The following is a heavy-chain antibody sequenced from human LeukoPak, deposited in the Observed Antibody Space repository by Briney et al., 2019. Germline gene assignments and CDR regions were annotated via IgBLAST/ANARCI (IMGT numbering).Heavy chain of an antibody. CDR3: ARATMGEIDY. V-gene: IGHV4-39*07. J-gene: IGHJ4*02. Sequence: SETLPLTCTVSGGSISSSSYYWGWIRQPPGKGLELIGSIYHSGSTYYNPSLKSRVTISVDTSKNQFSLKLSSVTAADTAVYYCARATMGEIDYWGQGTLVTVSS. CDR2: IYHSGST. D-gene: IGHD3-16*01. CDR1: GGSISSSSYY.